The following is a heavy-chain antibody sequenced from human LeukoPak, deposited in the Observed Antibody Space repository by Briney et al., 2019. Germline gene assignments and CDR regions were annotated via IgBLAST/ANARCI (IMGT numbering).Heavy chain of an antibody. CDR2: IYSGGST. CDR3: ARDGDFGFFV. J-gene: IGHJ4*02. Sequence: GGGLRLSCAASRVTVCANSLSWGLQAPGRGLGWVSVIYSGGSTYYADSVKGRFTISRDDSKNTLYLQMNSLRADDTAVYYCARDGDFGFFVWGQGTLVTASS. CDR1: RVTVCANS. V-gene: IGHV3-53*01. D-gene: IGHD3-10*01.